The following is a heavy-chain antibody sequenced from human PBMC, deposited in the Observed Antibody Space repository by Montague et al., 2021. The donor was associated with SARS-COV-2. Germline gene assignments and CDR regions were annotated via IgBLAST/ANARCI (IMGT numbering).Heavy chain of an antibody. J-gene: IGHJ6*02. CDR3: AREEGNVWGGYYYGMDV. CDR1: GFTFSNYS. D-gene: IGHD3-16*01. Sequence: SLRLSCAASGFTFSNYSMHWVRQAPGKGLVWVSRINSDGSSTSYADSVKGRFTISRDNAKNTLYLQMNSLRAEDTAVYYCAREEGNVWGGYYYGMDVWGQGTTVTVSS. V-gene: IGHV3-74*01. CDR2: INSDGSST.